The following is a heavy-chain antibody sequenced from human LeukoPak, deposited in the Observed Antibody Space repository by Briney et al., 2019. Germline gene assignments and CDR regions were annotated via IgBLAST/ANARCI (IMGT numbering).Heavy chain of an antibody. D-gene: IGHD3-10*01. V-gene: IGHV1-2*02. CDR1: GYTFTGYY. CDR3: ARESHYGSGSYYPFDY. J-gene: IGHJ4*02. Sequence: ASVKVSCKASGYTFTGYYMHWVRQAPGQGLEWMGWINPNSGGTNYAQKFQGRVTMTRDTSISTAYMELSRLRSDDTAVYYCARESHYGSGSYYPFDYWGQGTLVTVSS. CDR2: INPNSGGT.